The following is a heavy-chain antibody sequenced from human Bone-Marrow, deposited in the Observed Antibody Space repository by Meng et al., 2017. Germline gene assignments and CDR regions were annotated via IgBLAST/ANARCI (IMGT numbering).Heavy chain of an antibody. CDR3: ARGSLAAHYAFDI. CDR2: IIPIFGTA. CDR1: GGTFSSYA. V-gene: IGHV1-69*13. Sequence: SVKVSCKASGGTFSSYAISWVRQAPGQGLEWMGGIIPIFGTANYAQKFQGRVTITADESTSTAYMELSSLRSEDTAVYYCARGSLAAHYAFDIWGQRTMVTVSS. D-gene: IGHD6-13*01. J-gene: IGHJ3*02.